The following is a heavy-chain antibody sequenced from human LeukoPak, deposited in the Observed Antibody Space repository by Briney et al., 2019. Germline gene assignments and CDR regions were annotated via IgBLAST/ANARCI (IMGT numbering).Heavy chain of an antibody. Sequence: SETLSLTCTVSGGSISSYYWSWIRQPPGKGLEWIGYIYYSGSTNYNPSLMSRVTISVDTSKTQFSLKLSSVTAADTAVYYCARHGPHYHRMDLWGQGTTVTVSS. V-gene: IGHV4-59*01. J-gene: IGHJ6*02. CDR1: GGSISSYY. CDR2: IYYSGST. CDR3: ARHGPHYHRMDL.